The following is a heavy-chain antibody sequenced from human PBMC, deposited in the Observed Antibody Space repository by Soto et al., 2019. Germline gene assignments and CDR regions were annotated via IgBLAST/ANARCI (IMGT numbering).Heavy chain of an antibody. V-gene: IGHV1-46*01. CDR3: ARARTAVITIFGVVTDYPYYYYRMDV. Sequence: ASVKVSCNASGYTFTSYYMHWVRPAPGQGLEWMGILNPSGGSTSYAQKFQGRVTMTRDTCTSTVYMELSSLRSEDTAVYYCARARTAVITIFGVVTDYPYYYYRMDVGGQGTTVTVSS. CDR2: LNPSGGST. D-gene: IGHD3-3*01. CDR1: GYTFTSYY. J-gene: IGHJ6*02.